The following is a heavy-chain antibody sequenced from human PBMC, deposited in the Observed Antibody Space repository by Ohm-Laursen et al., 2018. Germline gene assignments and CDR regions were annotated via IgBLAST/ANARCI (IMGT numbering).Heavy chain of an antibody. V-gene: IGHV4-59*08. Sequence: SETLSLTCTVSGGSISSYYWSWIRQPPGKGLERIGNIYYSGSTNYNPSLKSRITISVDTSKNHFSLKLSSLTAADTAVYYCARHSGSSWYGYYYYYGMNVWGQGTTVTVSS. J-gene: IGHJ6*02. CDR3: ARHSGSSWYGYYYYYGMNV. D-gene: IGHD6-13*01. CDR1: GGSISSYY. CDR2: IYYSGST.